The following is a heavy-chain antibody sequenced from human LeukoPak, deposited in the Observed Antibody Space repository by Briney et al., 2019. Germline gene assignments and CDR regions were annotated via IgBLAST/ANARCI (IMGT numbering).Heavy chain of an antibody. D-gene: IGHD5-18*01. CDR2: ISGSGGNT. CDR1: GFTFSSCA. Sequence: GSLRLSCAASGFTFSSCAMSWVRQAPGKGLEWVSGISGSGGNTYYADSVKGRFTISRDNSKNTLYLQMNSLRAEDTAVYYCAKVRGYSSGYYLDYWGQGTLVTVSS. V-gene: IGHV3-23*01. J-gene: IGHJ4*02. CDR3: AKVRGYSSGYYLDY.